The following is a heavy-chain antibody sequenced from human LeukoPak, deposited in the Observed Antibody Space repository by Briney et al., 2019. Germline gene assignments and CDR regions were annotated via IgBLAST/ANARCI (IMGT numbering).Heavy chain of an antibody. CDR2: IYYSGST. J-gene: IGHJ6*03. D-gene: IGHD7-27*01. Sequence: SETLSLTCTVSGGSISSSSYYWGWIRQPPGKGLEWIGSIYYSGSTYYNPSLKSRVTISVDTSKNQFSLKLSSVTAADTAVYYCARDGDRDEGGGSVYYYYYYMDVWGKGTTVTVSS. CDR1: GGSISSSSYY. V-gene: IGHV4-39*02. CDR3: ARDGDRDEGGGSVYYYYYYMDV.